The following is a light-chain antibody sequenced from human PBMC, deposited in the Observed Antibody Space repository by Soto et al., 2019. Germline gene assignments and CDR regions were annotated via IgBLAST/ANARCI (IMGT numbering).Light chain of an antibody. CDR2: SAS. V-gene: IGKV1-27*01. J-gene: IGKJ1*01. CDR3: QKYDRAPRT. CDR1: QGINNY. Sequence: DLQMTQSPSSLSASVGDSVTITCRASQGINNYLAWYQQKPGKVPVLLIYSASTLKSGVPSRFSGRGAGTDFTRTISSLQPEDFATYYCQKYDRAPRTFGQGTKVDIK.